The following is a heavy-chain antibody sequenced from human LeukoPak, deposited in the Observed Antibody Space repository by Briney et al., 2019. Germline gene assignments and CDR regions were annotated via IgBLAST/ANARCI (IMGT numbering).Heavy chain of an antibody. CDR2: GSDSGGNT. J-gene: IGHJ6*02. CDR3: AKLGYCSSTNCYYYYYYGMDV. CDR1: RXTFSSSA. V-gene: IGHV3-23*01. Sequence: GGSLRLSWAASRXTFSSSAMSWVRQAPGKGLEWVSTGSDSGGNTFYADSVKGRFTISRDNSKNPLCLQMNSLRAEDTAVYYCAKLGYCSSTNCYYYYYYGMDVWGQGTTVTVSS. D-gene: IGHD2-2*01.